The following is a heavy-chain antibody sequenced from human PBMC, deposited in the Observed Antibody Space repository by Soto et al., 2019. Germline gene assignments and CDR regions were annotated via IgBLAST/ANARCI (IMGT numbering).Heavy chain of an antibody. CDR3: ARDYSMGFGGYYFDY. J-gene: IGHJ4*02. CDR2: IYTSGST. CDR1: GGSISSYY. V-gene: IGHV4-4*07. Sequence: SETLSLTCTVSGGSISSYYWSWIRQPAGKGLEWIGRIYTSGSTNYNPSLKSRVTMSVDTSKNQFSLKLSSVTAADTAVYYCARDYSMGFGGYYFDYWGQGTLVTVSS. D-gene: IGHD3-10*01.